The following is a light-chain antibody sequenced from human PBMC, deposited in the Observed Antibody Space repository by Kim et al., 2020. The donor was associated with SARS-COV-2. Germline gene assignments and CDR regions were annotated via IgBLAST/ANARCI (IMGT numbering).Light chain of an antibody. J-gene: IGLJ2*01. CDR3: QAWDTSTVV. Sequence: YELTQPPSVSVSPGQTASITCSGNKLGDKYACWYQQKPGQSPVLVIYEDNKRPSGIPERFSGSNSGNTATLTISGTQAMDEADYYCQAWDTSTVVFGGGT. CDR1: KLGDKY. V-gene: IGLV3-1*01. CDR2: EDN.